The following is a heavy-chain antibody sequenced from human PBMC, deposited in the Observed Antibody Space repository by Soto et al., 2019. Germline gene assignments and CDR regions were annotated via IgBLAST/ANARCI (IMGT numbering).Heavy chain of an antibody. V-gene: IGHV3-30*03. CDR2: ISYDGSNK. J-gene: IGHJ4*02. CDR3: ARAWGIAVAGTPLDY. Sequence: GGSLGRSCAASGVPLISYCMHWVRQAPGKGLEWVAVISYDGSNKYYADSVKGRFTISRDNSKNTLYLQMNSLRAEDTAVYYCARAWGIAVAGTPLDYWGQGSLVTVSS. CDR1: GVPLISYC. D-gene: IGHD6-19*01.